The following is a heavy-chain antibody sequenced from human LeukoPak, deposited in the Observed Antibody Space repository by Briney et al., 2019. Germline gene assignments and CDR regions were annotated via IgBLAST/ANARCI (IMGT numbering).Heavy chain of an antibody. V-gene: IGHV1-69*02. CDR1: GGTFSGYT. D-gene: IGHD2-15*01. J-gene: IGHJ2*01. Sequence: SVKVSCKASGGTFSGYTISWVRQAPGQGLEWMGRIIPILGIANYAQKFQGRVTITADKSTSTAYMELSSLRSEDTAVYYCAKTATLSPYVDWYFDLWGRGTLVTVSS. CDR3: AKTATLSPYVDWYFDL. CDR2: IIPILGIA.